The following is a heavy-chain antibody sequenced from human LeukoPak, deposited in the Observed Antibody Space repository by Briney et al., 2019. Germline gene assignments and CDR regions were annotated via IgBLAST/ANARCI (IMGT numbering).Heavy chain of an antibody. CDR2: ISSSSSTI. V-gene: IGHV3-48*01. Sequence: GGSLRLSCAASGFTFSTYTMNWVRQAPGKGLEWVSCISSSSSTIYYADSVKGRFTVSRDNAKNSLYLQMNSLRAEDTAVYYCARVFVVVPAAMEGDAFDIWGQGTMVTVSS. J-gene: IGHJ3*02. CDR1: GFTFSTYT. D-gene: IGHD2-2*01. CDR3: ARVFVVVPAAMEGDAFDI.